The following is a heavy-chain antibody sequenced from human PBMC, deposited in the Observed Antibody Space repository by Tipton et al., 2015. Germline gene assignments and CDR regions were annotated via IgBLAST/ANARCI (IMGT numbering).Heavy chain of an antibody. J-gene: IGHJ4*02. CDR1: GFTFGSYA. CDR2: ISYDGNNK. Sequence: SLRLSCAASGFTFGSYAMDWVRQAPGKGLEWVAGISYDGNNKFYAGSVKGRFTISRDNSKNTLYLQMSSLRAEDTAVYYCAKRGTVTTGVDYWGQGTLVTVSS. D-gene: IGHD4-11*01. V-gene: IGHV3-30*18. CDR3: AKRGTVTTGVDY.